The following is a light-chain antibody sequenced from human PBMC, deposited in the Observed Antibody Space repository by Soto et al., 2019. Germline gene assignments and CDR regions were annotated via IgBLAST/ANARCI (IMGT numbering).Light chain of an antibody. CDR1: SSDVGGYNY. CDR2: DVS. CDR3: SSYTSSSTRV. Sequence: QSALTQPASVSGAPGQSITISCTGTSSDVGGYNYVSWYQQHPGKAPKLMIYDVSNRPSGVSNRFSGSKSANTASLTISGRQAEDEADYYGSSYTSSSTRVFGTGTKVTVL. V-gene: IGLV2-14*01. J-gene: IGLJ1*01.